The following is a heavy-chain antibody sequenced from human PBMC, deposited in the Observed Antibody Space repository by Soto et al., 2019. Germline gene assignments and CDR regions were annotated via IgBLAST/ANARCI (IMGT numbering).Heavy chain of an antibody. CDR1: GFTFSSYS. CDR3: ARDGIAAAQPYYFDY. CDR2: ISSSSSYI. D-gene: IGHD6-13*01. Sequence: AGGSLRLSCAASGFTFSSYSMNWVRQAPGKGLEWVSSISSSSSYIYYADSVKGRFTISRDNAKNSLYLQMNSLRAEDTAVYYCARDGIAAAQPYYFDYWGQGTLVTVSS. V-gene: IGHV3-21*01. J-gene: IGHJ4*02.